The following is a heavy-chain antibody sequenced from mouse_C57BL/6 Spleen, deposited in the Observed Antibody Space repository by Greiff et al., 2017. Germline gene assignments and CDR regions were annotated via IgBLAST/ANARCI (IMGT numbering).Heavy chain of an antibody. CDR1: GYTFTSYW. D-gene: IGHD1-1*01. J-gene: IGHJ2*01. V-gene: IGHV1-53*01. Sequence: QVQLQQPGTELVKPGASVKLSCKASGYTFTSYWMHWVKQRPGQGLEWIGNLNPSNGGTNYNAKFQSKATLTVDKSSSTAYMQLSSLTSEDSAVYYCARYYYGSSSLDYWGQGTTLTVSS. CDR3: ARYYYGSSSLDY. CDR2: LNPSNGGT.